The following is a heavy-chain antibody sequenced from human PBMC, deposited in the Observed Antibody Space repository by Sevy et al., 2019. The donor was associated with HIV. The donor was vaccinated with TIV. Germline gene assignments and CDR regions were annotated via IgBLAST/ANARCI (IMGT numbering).Heavy chain of an antibody. D-gene: IGHD2-15*01. CDR3: AGEAGGGGIVN. Sequence: SETLSLTCTISGASISYYYWSWIRRPPGKGLEWIGYIYHSGTTNYNPSLKSRVSISVDMSKNHLSLKLTSVTAADTAVYDWAGEAGGGGIVNWGQGTLVTVSS. CDR2: IYHSGTT. J-gene: IGHJ4*02. CDR1: GASISYYY. V-gene: IGHV4-59*01.